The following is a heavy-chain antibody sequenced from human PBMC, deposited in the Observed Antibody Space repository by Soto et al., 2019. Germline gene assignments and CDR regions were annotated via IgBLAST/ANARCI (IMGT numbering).Heavy chain of an antibody. Sequence: SETLSLTCTVSGGSISSYYWSWIRQPPGKGLEWIGYIYYSGSTNYNPSLKSRVTISVDTSKNQFSLKLSSVTAADTAVYYCARADIVATIAFDYWGQGTLVTVSS. V-gene: IGHV4-59*01. J-gene: IGHJ4*02. CDR1: GGSISSYY. CDR2: IYYSGST. CDR3: ARADIVATIAFDY. D-gene: IGHD5-12*01.